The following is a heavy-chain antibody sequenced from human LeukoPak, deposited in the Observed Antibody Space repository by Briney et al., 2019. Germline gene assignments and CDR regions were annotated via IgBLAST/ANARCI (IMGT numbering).Heavy chain of an antibody. V-gene: IGHV4-31*03. CDR3: AREQGPIPGSGWYYFDY. CDR1: GGSISSGGYY. CDR2: IYYSGST. D-gene: IGHD6-19*01. Sequence: SETLSLTCTVSGGSISSGGYYWSWIRQHPGKGLEWIGYIYYSGSTYYNPSLQSRLTISVDTSKNQFSLKLSSETAADTAVYYCAREQGPIPGSGWYYFDYWGQGTLVTVSS. J-gene: IGHJ4*02.